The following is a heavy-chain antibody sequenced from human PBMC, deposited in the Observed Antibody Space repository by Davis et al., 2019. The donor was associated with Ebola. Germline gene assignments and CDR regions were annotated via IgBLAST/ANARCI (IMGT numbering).Heavy chain of an antibody. CDR3: ARGDFWSGYFYFDY. D-gene: IGHD3-3*01. Sequence: SETLSLTCTVSGGSISSGGYYWSWIRQPPGKGLEWIGYIYYSGSTNYNPSLKSRVTISVDTSKNQFSLKLSSVTAADTAVYYCARGDFWSGYFYFDYWGQGTLVTVSS. CDR1: GGSISSGGYY. V-gene: IGHV4-61*08. CDR2: IYYSGST. J-gene: IGHJ4*02.